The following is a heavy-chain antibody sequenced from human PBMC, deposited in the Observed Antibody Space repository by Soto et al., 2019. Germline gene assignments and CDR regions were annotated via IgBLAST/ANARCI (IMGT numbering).Heavy chain of an antibody. D-gene: IGHD4-17*01. V-gene: IGHV4-59*01. J-gene: IGHJ6*02. CDR3: ARQNGDFDYYFYGVDV. Sequence: QVQLQESGPGLVKPSETLSLTCTVSGGSIVSYYWSWIRQPPGKGLEWIGHIYYRGTTTYNPSLQSRATISVDTSKNQFSLRLSSLTAADTAVYYCARQNGDFDYYFYGVDVWGQGTTVTVS. CDR1: GGSIVSYY. CDR2: IYYRGTT.